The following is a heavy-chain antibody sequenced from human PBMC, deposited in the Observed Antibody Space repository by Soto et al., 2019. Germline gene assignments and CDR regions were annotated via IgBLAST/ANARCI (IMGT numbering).Heavy chain of an antibody. J-gene: IGHJ5*02. D-gene: IGHD6-13*01. Sequence: QVQLVQSGAEVKKPGSSVKVSCKASGGTFSSYTISWVRQAPGQGLEWMGRIIPILGIANYAQKFQGRVTITADKSTSTAYTELSSLRSEDTAVYYCARSGIAAAASGGNWFDPWGQGTLVTVSS. CDR2: IIPILGIA. CDR3: ARSGIAAAASGGNWFDP. CDR1: GGTFSSYT. V-gene: IGHV1-69*02.